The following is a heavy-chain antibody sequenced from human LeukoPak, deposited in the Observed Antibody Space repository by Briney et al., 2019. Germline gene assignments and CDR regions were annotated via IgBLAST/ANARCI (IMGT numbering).Heavy chain of an antibody. Sequence: ASVKVSCKASGYTFTGYYMHWVRQAPGQGLEWMGWINPNSGGTNYAQKLQGRVTMTTDTSTSTAYMELRSLRSDDTAVYYCARWVGSTSCYDYWGQGTLVTVSS. CDR2: INPNSGGT. CDR1: GYTFTGYY. CDR3: ARWVGSTSCYDY. V-gene: IGHV1-2*02. J-gene: IGHJ4*02. D-gene: IGHD2-2*01.